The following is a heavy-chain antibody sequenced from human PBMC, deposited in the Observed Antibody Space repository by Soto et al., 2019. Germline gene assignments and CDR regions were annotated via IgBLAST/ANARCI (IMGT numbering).Heavy chain of an antibody. CDR3: AKDASVLMLPKRAYDSSGYYYSCQDY. D-gene: IGHD3-22*01. CDR1: GFAFRTYG. CDR2: ISYDGSDK. V-gene: IGHV3-30*18. Sequence: GGSLRLSCAASGFAFRTYGMHWVRQAPGKGLEWVALISYDGSDKYYADSVKGRFTISRDNSKNTLYLQMNSLRAEDTAVYYCAKDASVLMLPKRAYDSSGYYYSCQDYWGQGTLVTVSS. J-gene: IGHJ4*02.